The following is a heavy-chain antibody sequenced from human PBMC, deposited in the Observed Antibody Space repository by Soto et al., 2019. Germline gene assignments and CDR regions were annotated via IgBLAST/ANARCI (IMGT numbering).Heavy chain of an antibody. V-gene: IGHV3-7*01. Sequence: GGSLRLSCAASGFTFSSYKMSWVRQAPGKGLEWVANLKEDGSEKYYVDSVKGRFTISRDNAKNSLYLQMDSLRAEDTAVYYCARALPLQLWFSGPYYYYATDVCGQGTTVTVSS. CDR1: GFTFSSYK. CDR2: LKEDGSEK. CDR3: ARALPLQLWFSGPYYYYATDV. J-gene: IGHJ6*02. D-gene: IGHD5-18*01.